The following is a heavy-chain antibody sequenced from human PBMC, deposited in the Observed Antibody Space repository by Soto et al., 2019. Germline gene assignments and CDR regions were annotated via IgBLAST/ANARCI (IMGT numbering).Heavy chain of an antibody. CDR2: ISYDGSNK. V-gene: IGHV3-30*18. D-gene: IGHD6-19*01. Sequence: GSLRLSCAASGFTVSSFGMHWVRQAPGKGLEWVAVISYDGSNKYYADSVKGRFTISRDNSKNTLYLQMNSLRAEDTAVYYCAKDIAPYSSGWYVYFQHWGQGTLVTVSS. CDR3: AKDIAPYSSGWYVYFQH. J-gene: IGHJ1*01. CDR1: GFTVSSFG.